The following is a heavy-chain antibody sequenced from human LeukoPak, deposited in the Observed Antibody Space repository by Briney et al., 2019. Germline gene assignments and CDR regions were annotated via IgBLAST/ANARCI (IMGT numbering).Heavy chain of an antibody. J-gene: IGHJ1*01. CDR1: GFTFSSNW. CDR3: AGPYCSSTTCHPRTFHH. V-gene: IGHV3-7*01. D-gene: IGHD2-2*01. CDR2: IKQDGSEK. Sequence: GGSLRLSCAASGFTFSSNWMSWVRQAPGKGLEWVANIKQDGSEKYYVDSVKGRFTTSRDNAKNSLYLQMNSLRAEDTAVYYCAGPYCSSTTCHPRTFHHWSQGTLVTVSS.